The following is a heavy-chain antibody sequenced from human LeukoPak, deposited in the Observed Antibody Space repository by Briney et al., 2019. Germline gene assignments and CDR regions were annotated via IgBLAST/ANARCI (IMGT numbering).Heavy chain of an antibody. J-gene: IGHJ5*02. CDR1: GFTFSNYW. Sequence: PGGSLRLSCVASGFTFSNYWVHWVRQPPGKGLVWVSRIYVDGRTTNYADSVKGRFTISRDNPKNTVYLEMNSLSVEDTATYYCIRDFRSADLWGQGTLVTVTS. V-gene: IGHV3-74*01. CDR3: IRDFRSADL. CDR2: IYVDGRTT.